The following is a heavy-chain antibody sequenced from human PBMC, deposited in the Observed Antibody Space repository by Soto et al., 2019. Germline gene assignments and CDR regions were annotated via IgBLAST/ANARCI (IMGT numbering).Heavy chain of an antibody. CDR3: ARAFAGFGAYWYFDL. CDR1: GDSISGGDYY. CDR2: GYHSVSI. V-gene: IGHV4-61*08. J-gene: IGHJ2*01. D-gene: IGHD3-16*01. Sequence: PSETLSLTCTVSGDSISGGDYYWSWIRQPQGKALEWIGYGYHSVSIHYNPSLKTRVTISVDTSENQFSLRLSSVTAADTAVYYCARAFAGFGAYWYFDLWGRGTLVTVSS.